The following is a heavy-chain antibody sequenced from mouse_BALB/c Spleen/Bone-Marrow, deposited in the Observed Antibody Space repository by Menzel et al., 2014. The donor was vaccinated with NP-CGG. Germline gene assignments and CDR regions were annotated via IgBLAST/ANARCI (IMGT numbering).Heavy chain of an antibody. CDR1: GYSFTGYL. Sequence: EVQVVESGPELVKPGTSVKISCKASGYSFTGYLMNWVKQSHGKSLEWIGRINPYNSDAFYNPKFKGKATLTVDKSFSTAHMDLLSLTSEDSAVYYCGRSVYGSFDSWGQGTTLTVSS. J-gene: IGHJ2*01. CDR2: INPYNSDA. D-gene: IGHD2-1*01. V-gene: IGHV1-37*01. CDR3: GRSVYGSFDS.